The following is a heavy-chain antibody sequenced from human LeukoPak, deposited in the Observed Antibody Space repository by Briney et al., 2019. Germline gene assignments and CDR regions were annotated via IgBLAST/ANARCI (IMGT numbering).Heavy chain of an antibody. CDR1: GFTFSSYS. CDR3: ARDFDAAALGPDY. CDR2: ISSSSSYI. Sequence: GGSLRLSCAASGFTFSSYSMNWVRQAPGKGLEWVSSISSSSSYIYYADSVKGRFTISRDNAKNSLYLQMNSLRAEDTAVYYCARDFDAAALGPDYWGQGTLVTVSS. D-gene: IGHD6-13*01. V-gene: IGHV3-21*01. J-gene: IGHJ4*02.